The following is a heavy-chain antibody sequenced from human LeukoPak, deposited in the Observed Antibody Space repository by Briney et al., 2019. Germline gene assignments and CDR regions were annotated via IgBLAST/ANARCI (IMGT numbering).Heavy chain of an antibody. CDR2: IRYDGSNK. CDR1: GFTFSSYG. D-gene: IGHD6-13*01. Sequence: GGSLSLSCALSGFTFSSYGMHWVRQAPAKGLECVAFIRYDGSNKYYADSVKGRFTISRDNSKNTLYLQMNSVRAEDTPVYYCAKDWGGYSSSWYKVNYYYYGMDVWGQGTTVTVSS. J-gene: IGHJ6*02. CDR3: AKDWGGYSSSWYKVNYYYYGMDV. V-gene: IGHV3-30*02.